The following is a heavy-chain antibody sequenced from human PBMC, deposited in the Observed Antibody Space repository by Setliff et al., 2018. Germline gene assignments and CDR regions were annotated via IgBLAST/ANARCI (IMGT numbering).Heavy chain of an antibody. D-gene: IGHD3-22*01. J-gene: IGHJ5*02. V-gene: IGHV4-59*01. CDR2: IYSSGST. CDR3: ARATKYDSSGYYGFWFDP. Sequence: SETLSLTCTVSGGSISSSYWSWIRQPPGKGLEWIGYIYSSGSTNYNPSLKSRVTISVDTSKNQFSLKLSSVTAADTAVYYCARATKYDSSGYYGFWFDPWGQGNLVTVSS. CDR1: GGSISSSY.